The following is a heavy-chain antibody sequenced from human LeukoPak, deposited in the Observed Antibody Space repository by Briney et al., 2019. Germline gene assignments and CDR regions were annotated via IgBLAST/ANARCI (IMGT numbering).Heavy chain of an antibody. Sequence: KPSETLSLTCTVSGGSISSYYWSWIRQPAGKGLEWIGRIYTSGGTNYNPSLKSRVTMSVDTSKNQFSLKLSSVTAADTAVYYCARVSYYYHQKGAWYFDLWGRGTLVTVSS. CDR2: IYTSGGT. V-gene: IGHV4-4*07. D-gene: IGHD3-10*01. CDR3: ARVSYYYHQKGAWYFDL. J-gene: IGHJ2*01. CDR1: GGSISSYY.